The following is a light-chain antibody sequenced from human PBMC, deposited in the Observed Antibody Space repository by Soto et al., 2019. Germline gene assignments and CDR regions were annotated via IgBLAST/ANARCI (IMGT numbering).Light chain of an antibody. J-gene: IGLJ1*01. CDR3: NSYTNTAARV. CDR1: SEDVGAHNF. Sequence: QSALTRPASVSGSPGQSITISCTGTSEDVGAHNFVSWYQQHPGKAPKVLIYEVTIRPSGVSYRFSASKSGNTAYLTISGLQPEDEADYYCNSYTNTAARVFGTGTKGTVL. CDR2: EVT. V-gene: IGLV2-14*01.